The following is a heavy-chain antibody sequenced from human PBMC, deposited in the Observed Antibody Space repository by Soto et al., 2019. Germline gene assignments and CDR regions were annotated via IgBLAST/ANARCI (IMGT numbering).Heavy chain of an antibody. CDR3: AKAQAYCSSTSCVAGYFDY. V-gene: IGHV3-9*01. CDR2: ISWNSGSI. CDR1: GFTFDDYA. D-gene: IGHD2-2*01. Sequence: GGSLRLSCAASGFTFDDYAMHWVRQAPGKGLEWVSGISWNSGSIGYADSVKGRFTISRDNAKNSLYLQMNSLRAEDTALYYCAKAQAYCSSTSCVAGYFDYWGQGTLVTVSS. J-gene: IGHJ4*02.